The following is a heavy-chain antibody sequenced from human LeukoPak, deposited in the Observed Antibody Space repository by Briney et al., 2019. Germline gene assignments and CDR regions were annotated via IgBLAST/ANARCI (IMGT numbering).Heavy chain of an antibody. V-gene: IGHV1-2*06. CDR1: GYTFICYY. J-gene: IGHJ4*02. Sequence: ASVKVSCKASGYTFICYYLYWLRQAPGRGLEWMGRINPNSGDTNYAQKFQGRVTMTRDTSITTAYMELSRLTSDDTAVYYCARGNDHAWDYWGQGTLVTVSS. CDR3: ARGNDHAWDY. CDR2: INPNSGDT. D-gene: IGHD1-1*01.